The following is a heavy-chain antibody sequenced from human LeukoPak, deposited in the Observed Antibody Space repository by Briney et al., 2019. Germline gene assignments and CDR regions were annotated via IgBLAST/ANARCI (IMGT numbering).Heavy chain of an antibody. D-gene: IGHD4-23*01. J-gene: IGHJ2*01. V-gene: IGHV3-30*03. Sequence: PGGSLRLSCAASGFTFSSYGMHWVRQAPGKGLEWVAVISYDGSNKYYADSVKGRFTISRDNSKNTLYLQMNSLRAEDTAVYYCARSPHGGTWYFDLWGRGTLVTVSS. CDR3: ARSPHGGTWYFDL. CDR2: ISYDGSNK. CDR1: GFTFSSYG.